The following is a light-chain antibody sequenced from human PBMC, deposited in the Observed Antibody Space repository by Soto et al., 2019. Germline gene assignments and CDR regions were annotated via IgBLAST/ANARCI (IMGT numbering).Light chain of an antibody. CDR2: ENY. V-gene: IGLV1-51*02. J-gene: IGLJ1*01. Sequence: QSVLTQPPSMSAAPGQKVTISCSGSSPNIGNNFVSWYQQRPGTAPKLLIYENYKGSSGIPDRFSGSKSGTSATLDITGLQTGDEADYFCGTWDSSLSAHVFGTGTKVTVL. CDR3: GTWDSSLSAHV. CDR1: SPNIGNNF.